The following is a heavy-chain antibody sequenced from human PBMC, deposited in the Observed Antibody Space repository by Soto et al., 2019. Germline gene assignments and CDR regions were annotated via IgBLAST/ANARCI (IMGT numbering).Heavy chain of an antibody. V-gene: IGHV1-2*04. J-gene: IGHJ3*02. Sequence: RQAPGQGLEWMGWINPNSGGTNYAQKFQGWVTMTRDTSISTAYMELSRLRSDDTAVYYCARGSKDDAFDIWGQGTMVTVSS. CDR2: INPNSGGT. CDR3: ARGSKDDAFDI. D-gene: IGHD4-4*01.